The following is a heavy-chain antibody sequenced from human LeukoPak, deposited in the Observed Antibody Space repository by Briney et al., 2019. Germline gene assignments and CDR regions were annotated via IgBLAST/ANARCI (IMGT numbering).Heavy chain of an antibody. J-gene: IGHJ4*02. CDR3: ARTELSAAAGTLFDY. D-gene: IGHD6-13*01. V-gene: IGHV4-59*08. Sequence: SETLSLTCTVSGGSINSYYWSWIRQPPGKGLEWIGYIYYSGTTNYNPSLKSRVTISVDTSKNQFSLKLSSVTAADTAVYYCARTELSAAAGTLFDYWGQGTLVTVSS. CDR1: GGSINSYY. CDR2: IYYSGTT.